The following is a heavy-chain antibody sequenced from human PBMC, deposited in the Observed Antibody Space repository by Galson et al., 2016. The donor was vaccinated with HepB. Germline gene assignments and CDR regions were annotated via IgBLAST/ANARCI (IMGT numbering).Heavy chain of an antibody. Sequence: SLRLSCAASGFTVSNNYMSWVRQAPGKGLEGVPVIYSGGRTYYTGSVKGRFTISRDSSKNTLYLQMNSLRAEDTAVYYCARHPQNNLWGQGTLVTVSS. J-gene: IGHJ4*02. CDR3: ARHPQNNL. CDR1: GFTVSNNY. D-gene: IGHD1/OR15-1a*01. V-gene: IGHV3-53*01. CDR2: IYSGGRT.